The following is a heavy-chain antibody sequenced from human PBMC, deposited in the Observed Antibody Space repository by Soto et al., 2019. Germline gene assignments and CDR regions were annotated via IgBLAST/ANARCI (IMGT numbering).Heavy chain of an antibody. CDR3: ARPKTYSSSSLYYFDY. CDR2: IIPIFGTA. V-gene: IGHV1-69*13. J-gene: IGHJ4*02. Sequence: ASVKVSCKASGGTFSSYAISWVRQAPGQGLEWMGGIIPIFGTANYAQKFQGRVTITADESTSTAYMELSSLRSEDTAVYYCARPKTYSSSSLYYFDYWGQGTLVTVSS. CDR1: GGTFSSYA. D-gene: IGHD6-6*01.